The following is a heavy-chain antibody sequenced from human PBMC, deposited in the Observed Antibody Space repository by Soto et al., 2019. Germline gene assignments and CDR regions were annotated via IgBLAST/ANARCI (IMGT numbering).Heavy chain of an antibody. D-gene: IGHD2-2*01. CDR3: ARKILGSTSRPNYWYFDL. J-gene: IGHJ2*01. CDR2: ISGGGDAT. CDR1: GFTFINYA. Sequence: EVQLLESGGGLGQPGGSLRLSCAGSGFTFINYAMNWVRQAPGKGLEWVSSISGGGDATFFADSVRGRFTISRDNSKNTVTLQMNSLGVDDTAVYYCARKILGSTSRPNYWYFDLWGRGTLVTVSS. V-gene: IGHV3-23*01.